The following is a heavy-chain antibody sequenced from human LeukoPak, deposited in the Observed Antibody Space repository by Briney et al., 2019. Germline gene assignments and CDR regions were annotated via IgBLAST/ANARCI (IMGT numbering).Heavy chain of an antibody. D-gene: IGHD2-8*01. Sequence: ASVTVSCKASGYTFGTYGISWVRQAPGQGLEWMGWISAYNDKTNYAQKYEGRVTMTTDTSTTTDYMELRSLTYDDTAVYYGERAGARIGMLRGGLDYWGQGTLVTVSS. CDR3: ERAGARIGMLRGGLDY. J-gene: IGHJ4*02. V-gene: IGHV1-18*04. CDR2: ISAYNDKT. CDR1: GYTFGTYG.